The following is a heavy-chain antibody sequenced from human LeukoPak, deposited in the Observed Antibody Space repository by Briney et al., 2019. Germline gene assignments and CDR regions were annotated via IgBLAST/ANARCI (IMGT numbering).Heavy chain of an antibody. CDR3: ARHYGP. D-gene: IGHD3-16*01. CDR1: GGSINSYY. Sequence: SETLSLTCTVSGGSINSYYWSWIRQPPGKGLEWIGYIYYSGSTNYNPSLKSRVTISLDTSRTQFSLKLSSVTAADTAVYYCARHYGPWGQGTLVTVSS. CDR2: IYYSGST. J-gene: IGHJ5*02. V-gene: IGHV4-59*01.